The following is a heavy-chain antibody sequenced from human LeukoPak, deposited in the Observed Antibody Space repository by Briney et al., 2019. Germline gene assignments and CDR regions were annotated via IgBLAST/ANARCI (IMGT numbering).Heavy chain of an antibody. Sequence: ASVKVSCKASGYTFSSYGFSWVRQAPGQGLEWMGWINAYNGNTNYAQNLQGRVTMTTDTSTSTAYMELRSLRSDDTAVYYCARRQGTTLNFDYWGQGALVTVSS. V-gene: IGHV1-18*01. J-gene: IGHJ4*02. CDR1: GYTFSSYG. CDR3: ARRQGTTLNFDY. CDR2: INAYNGNT. D-gene: IGHD1-1*01.